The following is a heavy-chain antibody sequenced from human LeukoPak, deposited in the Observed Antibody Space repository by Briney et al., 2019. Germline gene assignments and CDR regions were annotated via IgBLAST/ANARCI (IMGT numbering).Heavy chain of an antibody. V-gene: IGHV3-21*04. J-gene: IGHJ4*02. CDR2: ISSSSSYI. D-gene: IGHD7-27*01. CDR1: GFTFSSYS. Sequence: PGGSLRLSCAASGFTFSSYSMNWVRQAPGKGLEWVSSISSSSSYIYYADSVKGRFTISRDNAKNSLYLQMNSLRSDDTAVYYCASDKWGISHHWGQGTLVTVSS. CDR3: ASDKWGISHH.